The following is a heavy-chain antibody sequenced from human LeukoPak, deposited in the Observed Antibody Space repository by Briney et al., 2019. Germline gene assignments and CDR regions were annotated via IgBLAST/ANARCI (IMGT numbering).Heavy chain of an antibody. D-gene: IGHD2/OR15-2a*01. J-gene: IGHJ4*02. CDR3: ARGFSTISCYDY. Sequence: PSQTLSLTCTVSGGSITSGNYYWSWIRQPAGKGLEWIGRINSRGSTNYDPSLKSRVSISVDTSKNYFSLEPSSVTAADTAVYYCARGFSTISCYDYWGQGTLVTVSS. V-gene: IGHV4-61*02. CDR1: GGSITSGNYY. CDR2: INSRGST.